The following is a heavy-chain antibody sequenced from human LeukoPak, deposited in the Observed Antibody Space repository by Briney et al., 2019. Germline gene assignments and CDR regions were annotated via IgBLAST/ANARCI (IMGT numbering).Heavy chain of an antibody. CDR1: GFTFSSYA. CDR3: ARGGMVRGVLDY. Sequence: QPGGSLRLSCAASGFTFSSYAMSWVRQAPEKGLEWVSSISGRVNISYNTDSVKGRFTISRDNSKNTLYLQINILRAEDTAVYYCARGGMVRGVLDYWGQGTLVTVSS. D-gene: IGHD3-10*01. J-gene: IGHJ4*02. V-gene: IGHV3-23*01. CDR2: ISGRVNIS.